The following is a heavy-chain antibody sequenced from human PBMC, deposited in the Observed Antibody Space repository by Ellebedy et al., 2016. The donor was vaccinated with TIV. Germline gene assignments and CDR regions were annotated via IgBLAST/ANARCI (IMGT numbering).Heavy chain of an antibody. CDR1: GDTLTGYY. J-gene: IGHJ4*02. CDR3: AREPHGAYYFDS. CDR2: INPDSGGT. V-gene: IGHV1-2*02. D-gene: IGHD4/OR15-4a*01. Sequence: AASVKVSCKTSGDTLTGYYFHWVRQAPGQGLEWMGWINPDSGGTNSAHKFQGRVTLTRDTSTNTAYMELSGLRSDDTAVYFCAREPHGAYYFDSWGQGSLLTVSS.